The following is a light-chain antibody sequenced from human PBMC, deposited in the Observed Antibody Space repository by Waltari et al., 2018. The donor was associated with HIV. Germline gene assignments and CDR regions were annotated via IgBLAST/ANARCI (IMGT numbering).Light chain of an antibody. J-gene: IGLJ2*01. Sequence: QSALTHPPSASGSPGQSVTISCTGTSTDVGAYNYVSWYQQHTGEPPKLIIYEVTKRPSGVPDRFSGSKSGNTASLTVSGLQAEDEADFYCSSYAGSTVIFGGGTKLTVL. CDR3: SSYAGSTVI. CDR2: EVT. V-gene: IGLV2-8*01. CDR1: STDVGAYNY.